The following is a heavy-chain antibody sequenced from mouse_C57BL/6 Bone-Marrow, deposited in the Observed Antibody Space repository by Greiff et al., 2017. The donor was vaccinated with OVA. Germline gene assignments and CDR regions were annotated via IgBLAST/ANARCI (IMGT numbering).Heavy chain of an antibody. CDR1: GFTFSDYY. J-gene: IGHJ3*01. Sequence: EVKLVESEGGLVQPGSSMKLSCTASGFTFSDYYMAWVRQVPEKGLEWVANINYDGSSTYYLDSLKSRFIISRDNAKNILYLQMSSLKSEDTATYYCARDSLYYYGSYWGQGTLVTVSA. V-gene: IGHV5-16*01. CDR2: INYDGSST. D-gene: IGHD1-1*01. CDR3: ARDSLYYYGSY.